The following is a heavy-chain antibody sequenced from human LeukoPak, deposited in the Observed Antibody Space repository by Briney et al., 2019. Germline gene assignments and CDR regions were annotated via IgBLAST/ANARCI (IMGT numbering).Heavy chain of an antibody. CDR2: ISSSGSTI. CDR1: GFTFSSYE. D-gene: IGHD3-16*01. V-gene: IGHV3-48*03. J-gene: IGHJ4*02. Sequence: GGSLGLSCAASGFTFSSYEMNWVRQAPGKGLEWVSYISSSGSTIYYADSVKGRFTISRDNAKNSLYLQMNSLRAEDTAVYYCARGRKGELIYWGQGTLVTVSS. CDR3: ARGRKGELIY.